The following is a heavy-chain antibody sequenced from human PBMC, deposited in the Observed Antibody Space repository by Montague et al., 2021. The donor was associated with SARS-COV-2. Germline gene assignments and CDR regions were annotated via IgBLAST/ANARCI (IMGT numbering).Heavy chain of an antibody. Sequence: SETLSLTCNVSGASISRSDYYWAWIRQPPGTGLELIGSIHYIGNTYYNPFLESRVTISVDTSENQFSLKLRSVIAADTAVYYCARLLPDGTVVATDIPFDSWGQGTLVTVSS. V-gene: IGHV4-39*01. CDR1: GASISRSDYY. J-gene: IGHJ4*02. CDR2: IHYIGNT. D-gene: IGHD2-21*02. CDR3: ARLLPDGTVVATDIPFDS.